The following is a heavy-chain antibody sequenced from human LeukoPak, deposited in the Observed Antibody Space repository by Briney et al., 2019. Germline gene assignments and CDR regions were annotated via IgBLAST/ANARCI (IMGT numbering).Heavy chain of an antibody. V-gene: IGHV3-33*01. J-gene: IGHJ4*01. CDR3: ARDSAPYCGGDCYFDY. Sequence: GGSLRLSCAASGFTFSRFGMHWVRQAPGNGLEWEAVIWFDGSSTYYADSVKGRFTISRDNSKNMLYLQMNSLRVEDTGVYFCARDSAPYCGGDCYFDYWGHGTLVTVSS. CDR2: IWFDGSST. CDR1: GFTFSRFG. D-gene: IGHD2-21*02.